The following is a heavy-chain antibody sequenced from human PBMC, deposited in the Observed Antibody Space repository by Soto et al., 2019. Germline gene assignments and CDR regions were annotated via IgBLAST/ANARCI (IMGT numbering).Heavy chain of an antibody. CDR1: GYTFTSYG. CDR3: ARDGILTGRAYCYYYYGMDV. V-gene: IGHV1-18*01. J-gene: IGHJ6*02. CDR2: ISAYNGNT. D-gene: IGHD3-9*01. Sequence: GASVKVSCKASGYTFTSYGISWVRQAPGQGLEWMGWISAYNGNTNYAQKLQGRVTMTTDTSTSTAYMELRSLRSDDTAVYYCARDGILTGRAYCYYYYGMDVWGQGTTVTVSS.